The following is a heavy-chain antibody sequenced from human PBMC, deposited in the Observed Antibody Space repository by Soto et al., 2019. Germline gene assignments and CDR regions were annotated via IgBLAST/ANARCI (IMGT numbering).Heavy chain of an antibody. V-gene: IGHV4-34*01. CDR1: GGSFSGYF. Sequence: SETLSLTCAVYGGSFSGYFWNWIRQTPGKGLEWIGKVNHNGRNNYNPSLKSRVTISLDMSKNQISLKLTSVTAADTAVYYCARGGSSDWQVAFDFWGQGAMVTVSS. CDR3: ARGGSSDWQVAFDF. CDR2: VNHNGRN. J-gene: IGHJ3*01. D-gene: IGHD6-19*01.